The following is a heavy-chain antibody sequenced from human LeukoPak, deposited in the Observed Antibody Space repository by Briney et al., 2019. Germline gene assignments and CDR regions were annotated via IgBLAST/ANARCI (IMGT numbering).Heavy chain of an antibody. CDR3: AKRSVRGVYYFDY. CDR1: GFTFSSYS. CDR2: IKQDGSEK. V-gene: IGHV3-7*01. Sequence: GGSLRLSCAASGFTFSSYSMNWVRQAPGKGLEWVANIKQDGSEKYYVDSVKGRFTISRDNAKNSLYLQMNSLRAEDTAVYYCAKRSVRGVYYFDYWGEGTLVTVSS. D-gene: IGHD3-10*01. J-gene: IGHJ4*02.